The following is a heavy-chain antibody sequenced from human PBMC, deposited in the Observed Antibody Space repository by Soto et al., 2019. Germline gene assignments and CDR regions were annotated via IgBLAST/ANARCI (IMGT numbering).Heavy chain of an antibody. Sequence: QVQLVQSGAEVKKPGSSVKVSCKASGGTFSSYAISWVRQAPGQGLEWMGGIIPIFGTANYAQKFQGRVTITADESTSTAYMELSSLRSEDTAVYYCARSAALGRLSYYYYGMDVWGQGTTVTVSS. CDR2: IIPIFGTA. CDR3: ARSAALGRLSYYYYGMDV. CDR1: GGTFSSYA. J-gene: IGHJ6*02. V-gene: IGHV1-69*01. D-gene: IGHD6-6*01.